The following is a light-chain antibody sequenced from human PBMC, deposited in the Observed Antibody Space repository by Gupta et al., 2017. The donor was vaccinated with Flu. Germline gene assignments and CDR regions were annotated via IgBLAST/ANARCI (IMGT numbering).Light chain of an antibody. Sequence: VTISCSGSSSNIGNNYVSWYQQLPGTAPKLIIYENNKRPSGIPDRFSGSKSGTSATLGITXLXTGDEAXYYCGTWDSSLSAGKVFGGGTKLTVL. V-gene: IGLV1-51*02. CDR3: GTWDSSLSAGKV. CDR2: ENN. J-gene: IGLJ3*02. CDR1: SSNIGNNY.